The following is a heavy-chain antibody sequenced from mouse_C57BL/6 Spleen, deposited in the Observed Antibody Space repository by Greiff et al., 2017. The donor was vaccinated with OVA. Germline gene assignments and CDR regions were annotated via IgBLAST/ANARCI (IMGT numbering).Heavy chain of an antibody. J-gene: IGHJ3*01. Sequence: EVQLQQSGAELVRPGASVKLSCTASGFNIKDDYMHWVKQRPEQGLEWIGWIDPENGDTEYASKFQGKATITADTSSNTAYLQLSSLTSEDTAVYYCTTRTGYGSSYAWFACWGQGTLVTVSA. CDR3: TTRTGYGSSYAWFAC. CDR2: IDPENGDT. D-gene: IGHD1-1*01. V-gene: IGHV14-4*01. CDR1: GFNIKDDY.